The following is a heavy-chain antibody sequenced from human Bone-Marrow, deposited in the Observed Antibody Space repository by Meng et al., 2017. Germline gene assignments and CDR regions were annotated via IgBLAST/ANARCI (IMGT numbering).Heavy chain of an antibody. D-gene: IGHD1-26*01. CDR2: INHSGSS. Sequence: GEGLSKRSGTLPMTCAVSGGSYSCYYWTWIRQSPGKGVEWIGEINHSGSSNYNPSLKSRVTLSADTPERQFSLKLSSVTAADTAVYYCARGRRIVGATFRLFDYWGQGTLVTVSS. CDR3: ARGRRIVGATFRLFDY. V-gene: IGHV4-34*01. J-gene: IGHJ4*02. CDR1: GGSYSCYY.